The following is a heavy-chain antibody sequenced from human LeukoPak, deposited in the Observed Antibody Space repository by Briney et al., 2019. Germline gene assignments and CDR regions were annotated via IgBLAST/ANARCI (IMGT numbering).Heavy chain of an antibody. D-gene: IGHD3-22*01. CDR2: IPYDGSNK. CDR3: AKSRLLLVVVDLYV. J-gene: IGHJ4*02. CDR1: GFTFSTYA. Sequence: GGSLRLSCAASGFTFSTYAMHWVRQAPGKGLEWVAVIPYDGSNKYYADSVKGRFTISRDNSKNTLYLQMNSLRAEDTAVYYCAKSRLLLVVVDLYVWGQGTLVTVSS. V-gene: IGHV3-30*04.